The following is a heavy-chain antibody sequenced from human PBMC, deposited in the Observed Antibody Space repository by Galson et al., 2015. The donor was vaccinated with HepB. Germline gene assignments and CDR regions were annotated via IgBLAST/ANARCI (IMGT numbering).Heavy chain of an antibody. D-gene: IGHD2-21*01. V-gene: IGHV3-30*02. CDR2: IRYDESNT. CDR1: GFTFSNYG. CDR3: AKDNPVFHY. Sequence: SLRLSCAASGFTFSNYGMHWVRQAPGKGLEWVAFIRYDESNTYYADSVQGRFTISRDVSTDTVYLQMNSLRAEDTALYYCAKDNPVFHYWSQGTLVTVSS. J-gene: IGHJ4*02.